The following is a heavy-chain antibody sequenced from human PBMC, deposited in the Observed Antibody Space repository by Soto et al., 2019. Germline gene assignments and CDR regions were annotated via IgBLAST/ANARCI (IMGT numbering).Heavy chain of an antibody. CDR1: GFIFRNYA. CDR2: ISSSGDST. D-gene: IGHD6-19*01. CDR3: GKGACSYTGSGWCVDY. Sequence: GGSLRLSCAASGFIFRNYAMSWVRQAPGKGLEWVSAISSSGDSTYYAGSVRGRFTISRDNSKNTLYLQLNNLRAGDTAVYCCGKGACSYTGSGWCVDYWGQGTLVTVSS. V-gene: IGHV3-23*01. J-gene: IGHJ4*02.